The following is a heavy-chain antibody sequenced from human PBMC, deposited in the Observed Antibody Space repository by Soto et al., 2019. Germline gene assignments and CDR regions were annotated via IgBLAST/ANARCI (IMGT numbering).Heavy chain of an antibody. CDR3: AKDPPWTVGPLAMDV. CDR2: FSGSGGNI. J-gene: IGHJ6*02. CDR1: GFAFSTHA. D-gene: IGHD1-26*01. Sequence: EVQLLESVGGLVQPGGSLRLSCVASGFAFSTHAMSWVRQAPGKGLEWVSTFSGSGGNIYYAESVKGRLTISRDDSKNTLYLQINRLRVEDTAVYYCAKDPPWTVGPLAMDVWGQGTTVIVSS. V-gene: IGHV3-23*01.